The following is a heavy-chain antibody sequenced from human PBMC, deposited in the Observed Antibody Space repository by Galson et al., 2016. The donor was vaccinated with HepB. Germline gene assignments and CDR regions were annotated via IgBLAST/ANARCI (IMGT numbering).Heavy chain of an antibody. CDR2: ISYDGSNK. V-gene: IGHV3-30*18. CDR3: AKDALAHYYFGPGNAVDY. CDR1: GFSFSIYG. D-gene: IGHD3-10*01. Sequence: SLRLSCAASGFSFSIYGMHWVRQAPGKGPEWAAVISYDGSNKYYADSVKGRFTISRDNAKNTLYLQMNSLKAEDTAVYYCAKDALAHYYFGPGNAVDYWGQGTLVTVSS. J-gene: IGHJ4*02.